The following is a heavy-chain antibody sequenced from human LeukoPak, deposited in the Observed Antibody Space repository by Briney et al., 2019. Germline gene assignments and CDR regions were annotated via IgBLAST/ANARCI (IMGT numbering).Heavy chain of an antibody. CDR2: ISSNGGST. Sequence: GSLRLSCAASGFTFSSYAMHWVRQAPGKGLEYVSAISSNGGSTYYANSVKGRFTISRDNSKNTLYLQMGSLRDEDMAVYYCARAKSSPGAFDIWGQGTMVTVSS. CDR1: GFTFSSYA. J-gene: IGHJ3*02. CDR3: ARAKSSPGAFDI. D-gene: IGHD6-19*01. V-gene: IGHV3-64*01.